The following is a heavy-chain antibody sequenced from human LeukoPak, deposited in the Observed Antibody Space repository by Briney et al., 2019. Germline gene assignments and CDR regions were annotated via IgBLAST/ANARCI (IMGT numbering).Heavy chain of an antibody. CDR3: AHRLTGYNRDWNVGYFDD. V-gene: IGHV2-5*02. D-gene: IGHD1-1*01. CDR2: IYWDDDK. J-gene: IGHJ4*02. CDR1: GFPLTTSGVG. Sequence: RHCGPTVVNPTQPLXLTCTFSGFPLTTSGVGVSGIRHPPGKALEWLALIYWDDDKRYSPVVKSRLTISKDNSKNQVVLTMTNMDPTDTATYYCAHRLTGYNRDWNVGYFDDWGQGTLVTVSS.